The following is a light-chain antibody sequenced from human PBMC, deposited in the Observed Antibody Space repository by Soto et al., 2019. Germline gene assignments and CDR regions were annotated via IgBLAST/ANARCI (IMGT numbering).Light chain of an antibody. CDR3: QSYDSSLSAWV. V-gene: IGLV1-40*01. Sequence: VLTQPPSVSGAPGQRVTISCTGSRSNIGGGYDVHWYQQVPGTAPKLLVYGNVNRPSRVPDRFSGSKSDTSGSLAITGLQPEDEADYYCQSYDSSLSAWVFGGGTKVTVL. CDR1: RSNIGGGYD. J-gene: IGLJ3*02. CDR2: GNV.